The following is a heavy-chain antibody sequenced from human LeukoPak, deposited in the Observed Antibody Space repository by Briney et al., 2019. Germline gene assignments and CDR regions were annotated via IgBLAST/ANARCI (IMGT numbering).Heavy chain of an antibody. CDR1: GDTFNNYV. V-gene: IGHV1-69*05. CDR2: VIPIFNTP. CDR3: SRVDRYHFYMDV. J-gene: IGHJ6*03. Sequence: SVKVSCKPSGDTFNNYVITWVRQAPGQGLEWMGGVIPIFNTPNYAQKFQGRVSITTDESTHTSYMELRSLRSEDTAVYYCSRVDRYHFYMDVWGKGTPVTVSS. D-gene: IGHD3/OR15-3a*01.